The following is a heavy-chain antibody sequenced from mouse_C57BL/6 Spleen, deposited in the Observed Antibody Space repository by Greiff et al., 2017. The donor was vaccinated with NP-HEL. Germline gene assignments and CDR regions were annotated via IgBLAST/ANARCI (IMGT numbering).Heavy chain of an antibody. D-gene: IGHD2-5*01. CDR3: ARGAYYSNYAGYYFDY. CDR2: IYPGSGST. Sequence: VQLQQPGAELVKPGASVKMSCKASGYTFTSYWITWVKQRPGQGLEWIGDIYPGSGSTNYNEKFKSKATLTVDTSSSTAYMQLSSLTSEDSAVYYCARGAYYSNYAGYYFDYWGQGTTLTVSS. CDR1: GYTFTSYW. V-gene: IGHV1-55*01. J-gene: IGHJ2*01.